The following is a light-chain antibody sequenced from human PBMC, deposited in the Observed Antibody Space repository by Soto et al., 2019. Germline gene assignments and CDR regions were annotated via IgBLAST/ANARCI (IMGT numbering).Light chain of an antibody. CDR1: QSVSSD. V-gene: IGKV3-15*01. CDR2: GAS. J-gene: IGKJ4*01. Sequence: EIVMTQSLASLSVSPWGRATLSCRASQSVSSDLAWYQQKPGQAPRLLIYGASTRATDIPATFSGSGSGTEFTLTISSLQSEDFAVYYCQQYNNLLPVTFGGGSIVDIK. CDR3: QQYNNLLPVT.